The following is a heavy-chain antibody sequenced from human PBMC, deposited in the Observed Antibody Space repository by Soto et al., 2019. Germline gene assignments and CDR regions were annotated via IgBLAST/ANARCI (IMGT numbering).Heavy chain of an antibody. CDR3: ARDSAGWSGEYGMDV. CDR1: GGSISSGGYY. V-gene: IGHV4-31*03. J-gene: IGHJ6*02. D-gene: IGHD3-3*01. CDR2: IYYSGST. Sequence: SETLSLTCTVSGGSISSGGYYWSWIRQHPGKGLEWIGYIYYSGSTYYNPSLKSRVTISVDTSKNQFSLKLSSVTAADTAVYYCARDSAGWSGEYGMDVWGQGTTVTVSS.